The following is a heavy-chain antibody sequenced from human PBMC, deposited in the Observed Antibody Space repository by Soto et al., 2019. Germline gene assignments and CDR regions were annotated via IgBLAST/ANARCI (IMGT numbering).Heavy chain of an antibody. CDR3: AAVYDFWSGYSTDY. J-gene: IGHJ4*02. V-gene: IGHV1-58*01. D-gene: IGHD3-3*01. CDR1: GFTFTSSA. CDR2: IVVGSGNT. Sequence: SVKVSCKASGFTFTSSAVQWVRQARGQRLEWIGWIVVGSGNTNYAQKFQERVTITRDMSTSTAYMELSSLRSEDTAVYYCAAVYDFWSGYSTDYWGQGTLVTVSS.